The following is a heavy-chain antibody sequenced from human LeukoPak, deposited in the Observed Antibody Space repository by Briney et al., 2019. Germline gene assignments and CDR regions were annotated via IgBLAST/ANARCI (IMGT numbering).Heavy chain of an antibody. V-gene: IGHV3-23*01. CDR2: ISGSGGST. D-gene: IGHD3-22*01. CDR3: AKGPDRNYYFDY. Sequence: GGSLRLSCAASGFTFSSYAMSWVRQAPGKGLEWVSAISGSGGSTYYADAVKGRFTISRDNSKNTLYLQMNSLRAEDTAVYYCAKGPDRNYYFDYWGQGTLVTVSS. J-gene: IGHJ4*02. CDR1: GFTFSSYA.